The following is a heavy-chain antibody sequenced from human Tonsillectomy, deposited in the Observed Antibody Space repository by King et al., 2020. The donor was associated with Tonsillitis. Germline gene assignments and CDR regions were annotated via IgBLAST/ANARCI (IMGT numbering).Heavy chain of an antibody. J-gene: IGHJ4*02. D-gene: IGHD1-26*01. CDR3: ASSIVGAQTFDY. CDR1: GFTVSSNY. Sequence: VQLVESGGGLIQPGGSLRLSCAASGFTVSSNYMSWVRQAPGKGLEWVSVIYSGGSTYYADSVKGRFPISRDNSKNTLDLQKNSLRAEDTAVYYCASSIVGAQTFDYWGQGTLVTVSS. CDR2: IYSGGST. V-gene: IGHV3-53*01.